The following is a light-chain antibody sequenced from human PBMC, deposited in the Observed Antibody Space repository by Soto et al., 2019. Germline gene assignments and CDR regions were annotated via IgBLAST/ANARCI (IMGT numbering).Light chain of an antibody. Sequence: EVVLTQSPVPLSLSPGERATLSCRASQSFRGLLAWYHQKPGQAPRLLIYDAYNRATGIPPRFSGSGSGTDFTLTISSLEPEDSAVYYCQQRHMWPITFGQGTRLASK. J-gene: IGKJ5*01. CDR2: DAY. CDR3: QQRHMWPIT. V-gene: IGKV3-11*01. CDR1: QSFRGL.